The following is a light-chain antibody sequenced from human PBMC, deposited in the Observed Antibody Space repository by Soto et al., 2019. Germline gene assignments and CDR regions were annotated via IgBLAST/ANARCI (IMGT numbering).Light chain of an antibody. Sequence: EIVMTQSPATLSVSPGERATLSCRASQSVGTNLAWYQQKPGQAPRLLIYGASTRPTGIPARFSGSGSGTDFILTISSLQSEDFAVYHCQQYYNWPPVTFGQGTKLEIQ. CDR2: GAS. J-gene: IGKJ2*01. CDR3: QQYYNWPPVT. CDR1: QSVGTN. V-gene: IGKV3-15*01.